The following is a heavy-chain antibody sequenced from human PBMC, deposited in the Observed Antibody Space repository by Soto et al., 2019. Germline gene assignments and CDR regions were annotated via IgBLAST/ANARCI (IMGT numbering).Heavy chain of an antibody. J-gene: IGHJ5*02. CDR1: GASVRGGGYY. Sequence: PSETLSLTCTVSGASVRGGGYYWNWIRQRPGKGLEWIGYIYHSGSTYSNPSLKSRASMSVDTSKNQFSLKLASVTAADTAVYYRERETTALVSFDTWGQGTRVT. V-gene: IGHV4-31*03. CDR2: IYHSGST. CDR3: ERETTALVSFDT. D-gene: IGHD2-8*02.